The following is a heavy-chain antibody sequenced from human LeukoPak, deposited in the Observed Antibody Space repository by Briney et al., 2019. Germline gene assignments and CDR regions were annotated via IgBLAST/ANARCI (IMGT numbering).Heavy chain of an antibody. V-gene: IGHV3-11*01. J-gene: IGHJ4*02. CDR1: GFTFSDHY. Sequence: GGSLRLSCAASGFTFSDHYMSWIRQTPGKGLEWVSRISRDTEPVKGRFTISRDNTKNSLYLQMNSLRVDDTAVYYCARDPDTSSKVDYWGQGTLVTVSS. CDR3: ARDPDTSSKVDY. CDR2: IS. D-gene: IGHD6-6*01.